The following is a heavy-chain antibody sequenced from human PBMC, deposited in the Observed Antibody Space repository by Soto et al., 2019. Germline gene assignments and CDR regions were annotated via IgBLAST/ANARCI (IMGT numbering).Heavy chain of an antibody. V-gene: IGHV5-10-1*01. Sequence: PGESLKISCTGYGYDFTNYWIDWVRQLPGKGLELMGRIDPSDSSIGYSPCLEGYVTVSVDKYINTAYLQGSALKASDSGKFFCARRGGGKRYGRDVWGKGTTVTVSS. CDR1: GYDFTNYW. CDR3: ARRGGGKRYGRDV. D-gene: IGHD3-16*01. J-gene: IGHJ6*04. CDR2: IDPSDSSI.